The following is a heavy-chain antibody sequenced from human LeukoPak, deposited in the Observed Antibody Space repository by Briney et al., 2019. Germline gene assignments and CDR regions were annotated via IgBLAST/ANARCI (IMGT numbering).Heavy chain of an antibody. J-gene: IGHJ6*03. D-gene: IGHD2-21*02. CDR1: GGSISSYY. Sequence: PSETLSLTCTVSGGSISSYYWSWIRQPPGKGLEWIGYIYHTGSTSYNPSLKGRVTISVDTSKNQFSLKLSSVTAADTAVYYCARGVPGTAFNTQSYTDVWGKGTTVTVSS. V-gene: IGHV4-59*01. CDR3: ARGVPGTAFNTQSYTDV. CDR2: IYHTGST.